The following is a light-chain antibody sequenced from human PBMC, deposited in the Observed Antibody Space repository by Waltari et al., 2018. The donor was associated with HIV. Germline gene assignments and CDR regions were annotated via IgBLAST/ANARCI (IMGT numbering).Light chain of an antibody. Sequence: QSVLTQPPSASGTTGQRVTTSCSGISSNLGSNTLTWYQQLQGTAPKLLIYSNNQRPSGVPDRFSGSKSGTSASLAISGLQSEDEADYYCAAWDDSLNGYWVFGGGTKLTVL. CDR1: SSNLGSNT. CDR3: AAWDDSLNGYWV. J-gene: IGLJ3*02. CDR2: SNN. V-gene: IGLV1-44*01.